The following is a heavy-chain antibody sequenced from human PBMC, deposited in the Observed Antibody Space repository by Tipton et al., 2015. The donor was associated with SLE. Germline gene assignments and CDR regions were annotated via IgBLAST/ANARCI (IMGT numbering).Heavy chain of an antibody. CDR1: SGAISSDGYY. D-gene: IGHD3-16*01. J-gene: IGHJ2*01. V-gene: IGHV4-31*03. CDR2: IFYEGST. CDR3: SRGLIRVIYGGENSSGPWYLDL. Sequence: TLSLTCKLSSGAISSDGYYWTWIRQLPGGDLEWMGHIFYEGSTSYKPSLKSRLSSSIDTTKNRFSLMLNSVTAANTAVYFSSRGLIRVIYGGENSSGPWYLDLWGRGSPVIVSS.